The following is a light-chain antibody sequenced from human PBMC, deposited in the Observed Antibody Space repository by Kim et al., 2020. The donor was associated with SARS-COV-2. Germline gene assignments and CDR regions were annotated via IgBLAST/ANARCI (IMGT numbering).Light chain of an antibody. CDR3: AAWEDSPDGYVV. J-gene: IGLJ2*01. CDR1: TSNIETNT. Sequence: VLTQPPSVSGTPGQRVTISCSGSTSNIETNTVNWYQQLPGTAPKLLIHTNNQRPSGVPDRFSGSRFGTSASLTISGLQSEDEADYFCAAWEDSPDGYVVFGGGTQLTVL. CDR2: TNN. V-gene: IGLV1-44*01.